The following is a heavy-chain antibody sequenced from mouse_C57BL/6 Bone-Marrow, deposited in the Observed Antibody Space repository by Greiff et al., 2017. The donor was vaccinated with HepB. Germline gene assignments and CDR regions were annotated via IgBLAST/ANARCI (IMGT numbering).Heavy chain of an antibody. V-gene: IGHV5-12*01. Sequence: EVQLVESGGGLVQPGGSLKLSCAASGFTFSDYYMYWVRQTPEKRLEWVAYISNGGGSTYYPDTVKGRFTISRDNAKNTLYLQMSRLKSEDTAMYYCARHGMITTPFAYWGQGTLVTVSA. CDR1: GFTFSDYY. D-gene: IGHD2-4*01. CDR2: ISNGGGST. J-gene: IGHJ3*01. CDR3: ARHGMITTPFAY.